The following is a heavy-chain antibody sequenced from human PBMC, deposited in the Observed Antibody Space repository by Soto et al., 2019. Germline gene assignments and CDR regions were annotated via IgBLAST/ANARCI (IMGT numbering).Heavy chain of an antibody. J-gene: IGHJ5*02. CDR2: IYYSGST. V-gene: IGHV4-59*01. D-gene: IGHD3-22*01. CDR1: GGSISSYY. Sequence: SETLSLTCTVSGGSISSYYWSWIRQPPGKGLEWIGYIYYSGSTNYNPSLKSRVTISVDTSKNQFSLKLSSVTAADTAVYYCARDRSGYSNRFDPWGQGTLVTVSS. CDR3: ARDRSGYSNRFDP.